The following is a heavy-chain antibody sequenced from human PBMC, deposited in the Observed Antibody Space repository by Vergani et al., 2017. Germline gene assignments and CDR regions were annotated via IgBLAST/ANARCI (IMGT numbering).Heavy chain of an antibody. CDR3: AKVQSPRWNGXFDY. CDR1: GFTFSSYA. V-gene: IGHV3-23*01. CDR2: ISGSGGRT. J-gene: IGHJ4*02. D-gene: IGHD1-1*01. Sequence: EVQLLESGGGLVQPGGSLRPSCAASGFTFSSYAMSWVRQAPGKGVEGVSAISGSGGRTYNSDSVKGRFTISRDNSKNSLYLQMNSLRTEDTALYYCAKVQSPRWNGXFDYWGQGTLVTVSS.